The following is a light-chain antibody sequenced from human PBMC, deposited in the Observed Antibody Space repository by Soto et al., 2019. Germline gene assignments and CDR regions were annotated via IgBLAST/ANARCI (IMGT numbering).Light chain of an antibody. J-gene: IGLJ2*01. CDR3: CSHAGSSTFSVV. Sequence: QSVLTQPASVSGSPGQSITISCTGTSSDVGSYNLVSWYQQHPGKAPKLMIYEGSKRPSGVSNRFSGSKSGNTASLTISGLQAEDEADYSCCSHAGSSTFSVVFGGGTKLTVL. V-gene: IGLV2-23*03. CDR2: EGS. CDR1: SSDVGSYNL.